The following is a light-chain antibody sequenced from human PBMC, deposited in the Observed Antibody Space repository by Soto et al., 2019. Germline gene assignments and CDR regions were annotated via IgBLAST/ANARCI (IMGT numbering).Light chain of an antibody. Sequence: QSVLTQPPSVSGAPGQRVTISCTGSSSNIGAGYDVHWYQQLPGTAPKLLIYGDTNRPSGVPDRFSGSKSATSASLAITGLQAEDEVDYYCQSYESSPSGYVFGTGTKVTVL. V-gene: IGLV1-40*01. CDR3: QSYESSPSGYV. CDR1: SSNIGAGYD. CDR2: GDT. J-gene: IGLJ1*01.